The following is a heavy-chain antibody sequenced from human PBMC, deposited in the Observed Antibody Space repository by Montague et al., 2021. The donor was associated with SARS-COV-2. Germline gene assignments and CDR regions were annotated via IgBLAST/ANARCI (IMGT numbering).Heavy chain of an antibody. J-gene: IGHJ4*02. CDR2: IYWDGDK. CDR3: AHRLPAVAAFDX. Sequence: PALVKPTQTLTLTCTFSGFSLSTRTVGVGWIRQPPGKALEWLALIYWDGDKRYSPSLKSRLTITKVTSKNQVVLTMTNMDPVDTATHYCAHRLPAVAAFDXWGQGTLVTVSS. V-gene: IGHV2-5*02. CDR1: GFSLSTRTVG. D-gene: IGHD6-6*01.